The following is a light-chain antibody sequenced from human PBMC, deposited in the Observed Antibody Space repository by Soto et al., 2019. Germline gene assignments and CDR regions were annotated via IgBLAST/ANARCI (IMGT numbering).Light chain of an antibody. V-gene: IGLV1-44*01. CDR1: SSNIGSHT. Sequence: QLVLTQPPSASGTPGQTIAISCSGGSSNIGSHTVNWYQQLPATAPRLLIYSNSQRPSGVPDRFSVSKSGTAAALAISGRQAEYEGEYYCAAWDDSLNGVVFGGGTKLTVL. J-gene: IGLJ2*01. CDR2: SNS. CDR3: AAWDDSLNGVV.